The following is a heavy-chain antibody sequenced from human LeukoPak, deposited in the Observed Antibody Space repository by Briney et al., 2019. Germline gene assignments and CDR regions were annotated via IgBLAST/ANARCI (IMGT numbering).Heavy chain of an antibody. Sequence: ASVKVSCKASGGTFSSYAISWVRQAPGQGLEWMGWISAYNGNTNYAQKLQGRVTMTTDTSTSTACMELRSLRSGDTAVYYCARGYYYDSSGYYLPYAWGQGTLVTVSS. D-gene: IGHD3-22*01. CDR1: GGTFSSYA. J-gene: IGHJ5*02. CDR2: ISAYNGNT. V-gene: IGHV1-18*01. CDR3: ARGYYYDSSGYYLPYA.